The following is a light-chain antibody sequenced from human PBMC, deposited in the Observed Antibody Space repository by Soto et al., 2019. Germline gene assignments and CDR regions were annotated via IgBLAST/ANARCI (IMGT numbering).Light chain of an antibody. J-gene: IGLJ1*01. V-gene: IGLV2-14*01. CDR3: SSYKSSNNYV. CDR1: SSDVGGYNY. Sequence: QSALTQPASVSGSPGQSITISCTGTSSDVGGYNYVSWSQQHPGEAPQLMIYEVSNRPSGVSNRFSGSKSGNTASLTISGLQAEDEADYYCSSYKSSNNYVFGTGTKVTVL. CDR2: EVS.